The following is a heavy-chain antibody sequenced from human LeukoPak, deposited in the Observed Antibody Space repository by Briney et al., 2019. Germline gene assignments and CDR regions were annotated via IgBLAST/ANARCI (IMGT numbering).Heavy chain of an antibody. D-gene: IGHD1-14*01. CDR3: ARVIPLNHLWIFDP. J-gene: IGHJ5*02. CDR1: GGSISSGGYY. V-gene: IGHV4-31*03. Sequence: PSQTLSLTCTVSGGSISSGGYYWSWIRQHPGKGLEWIGYTYYSGSTYYNPSLKSRVTISVDTSKNQFSLKLSSVTAADTAVYYCARVIPLNHLWIFDPWGQGTLVTVSS. CDR2: TYYSGST.